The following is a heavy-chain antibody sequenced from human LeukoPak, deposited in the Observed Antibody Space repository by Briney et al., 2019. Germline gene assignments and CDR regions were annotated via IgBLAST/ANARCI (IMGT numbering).Heavy chain of an antibody. CDR2: IKSKTDGGTT. D-gene: IGHD6-13*01. CDR1: GFTFSNAW. J-gene: IGHJ4*02. Sequence: GGSLRLSCAASGFTFSNAWMSWVRQAPGKGLEWVGPIKSKTDGGTTDYAAPVKGRFTISRDDSKNTLYLQMNSLKTEDTAVYYCTTLYSSSWFEPYFDYWGQGTLVTVSS. CDR3: TTLYSSSWFEPYFDY. V-gene: IGHV3-15*01.